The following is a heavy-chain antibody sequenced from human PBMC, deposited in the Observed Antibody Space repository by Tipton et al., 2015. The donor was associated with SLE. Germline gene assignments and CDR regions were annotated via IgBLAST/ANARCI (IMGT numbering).Heavy chain of an antibody. CDR2: IYPGDSDT. V-gene: IGHV5-51*03. Sequence: QSGAEVKKPGESLKISCKGSGYSFTSYWIGWVRQMPGKGLEWMGIIYPGDSDTRYSPSFQGQVTISADKSISTAYLQWRSLKASDTAMYYCARAPHTYGGNSRADAFDIWSQGTMVTVSS. CDR1: GYSFTSYW. D-gene: IGHD4-23*01. J-gene: IGHJ3*02. CDR3: ARAPHTYGGNSRADAFDI.